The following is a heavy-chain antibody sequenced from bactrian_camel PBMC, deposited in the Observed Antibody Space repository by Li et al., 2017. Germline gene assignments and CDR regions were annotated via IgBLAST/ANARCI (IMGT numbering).Heavy chain of an antibody. V-gene: IGHV3-2*01. CDR2: ISSKRRST. Sequence: QVQLVESGGGSVQAGGSLRLSCAASGYTYDAYYMGWFRQAPGKKREAVGLISSKRRSTWYADSVKGRFSISQDNANNILDLQMNSLEPEDTAMYYCALGEFFGASLATVAARGTRDSDHWGQGTQVTVS. D-gene: IGHD4*01. CDR3: ALGEFFGASLATVAARGTRDSDH. J-gene: IGHJ4*01. CDR1: GYTYDAYY.